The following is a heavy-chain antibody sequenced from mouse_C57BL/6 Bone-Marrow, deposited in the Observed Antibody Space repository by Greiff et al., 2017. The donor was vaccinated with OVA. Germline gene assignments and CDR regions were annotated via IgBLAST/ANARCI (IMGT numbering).Heavy chain of an antibody. CDR2: IYPGSGST. CDR1: GYTFTSYW. J-gene: IGHJ2*01. V-gene: IGHV1-55*01. Sequence: QVQLQQPGAELVKPGASVKLSCKASGYTFTSYWITWVKQRPGQGLEWIGDIYPGSGSTNYNEKFKSKATLTVDTSSSTAYMQLSSLTSEDAAVYYCARGSSHRYCFAYWGQGTTLTVSS. D-gene: IGHD1-1*01. CDR3: ARGSSHRYCFAY.